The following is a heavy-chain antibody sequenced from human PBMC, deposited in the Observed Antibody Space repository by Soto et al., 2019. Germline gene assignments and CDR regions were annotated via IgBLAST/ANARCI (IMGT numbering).Heavy chain of an antibody. J-gene: IGHJ6*02. CDR3: AIDRSAGNSFHYGLDV. CDR1: GMTFNRNG. Sequence: QEQLVGSGGGVVQPGRSLRLSCAASGMTFNRNGMHWVRQAPGKGLEWVAVIWYDGSKTAYSDSVKGRFTISRDNAKNTLYLQMNSVIDDNTATYYCAIDRSAGNSFHYGLDVWGQRHTATLSS. V-gene: IGHV3-33*03. CDR2: IWYDGSKT. D-gene: IGHD1-1*01.